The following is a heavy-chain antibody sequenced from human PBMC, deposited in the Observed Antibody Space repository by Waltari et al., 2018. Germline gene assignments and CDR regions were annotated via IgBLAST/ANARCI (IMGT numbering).Heavy chain of an antibody. CDR1: GFPAGRNY. Sequence: EVQLVESGGGLIQPGGALGLSVEAPGFPAGRNYMGWVRQAPGKGLEWVSVIYSGGSTYYADSVKGRFTISRDNSKNTLYLQMNSLRAEDTAVYYCLGAYLGGDFDYWGQGTLVTVSS. CDR3: LGAYLGGDFDY. J-gene: IGHJ4*02. V-gene: IGHV3-53*01. D-gene: IGHD3-16*01. CDR2: IYSGGST.